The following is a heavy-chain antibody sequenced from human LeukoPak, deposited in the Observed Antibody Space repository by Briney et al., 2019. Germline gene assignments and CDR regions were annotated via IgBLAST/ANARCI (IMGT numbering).Heavy chain of an antibody. CDR1: GFTFSSYW. Sequence: GGSLRLSCAASGFTFSSYWMHWVRQAPGKGLVWVSRINSDGSSTSYADSVKGRFTISRDSAKNTLYLQMNSLRAEDTAVYYCARAGIAVAGIDYWGQGTLVTVSS. J-gene: IGHJ4*02. CDR2: INSDGSST. CDR3: ARAGIAVAGIDY. D-gene: IGHD6-19*01. V-gene: IGHV3-74*01.